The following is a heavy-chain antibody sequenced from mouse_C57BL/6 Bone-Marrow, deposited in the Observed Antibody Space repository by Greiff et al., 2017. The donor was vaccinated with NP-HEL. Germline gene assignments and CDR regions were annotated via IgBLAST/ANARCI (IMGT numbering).Heavy chain of an antibody. V-gene: IGHV1-58*01. J-gene: IGHJ1*03. D-gene: IGHD2-3*01. CDR3: ARGGLLRYFDV. Sequence: GQLQQSGAGLVRPWSSVKMSCKASGYTFTSYGIKWGKQRPGQGLECMGYIYIGNGYTEYNETFKGKATLTSDTSSSTAYMQLSSLTSEDSAIYFCARGGLLRYFDVWGTGTTVTVSS. CDR2: IYIGNGYT. CDR1: GYTFTSYG.